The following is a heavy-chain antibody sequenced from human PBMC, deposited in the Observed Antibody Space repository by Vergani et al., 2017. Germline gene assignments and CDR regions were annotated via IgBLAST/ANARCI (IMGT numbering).Heavy chain of an antibody. CDR3: ARDQDLFDS. CDR1: GGTFSSYA. CDR2: INTNTGSP. Sequence: QVQLVQSGAEVKKPGSSVKVSCKASGGTFSSYAISWVRQAPGQGLEWMGWINTNTGSPTYAQGFTGRFVFYLDTSVSTAYLQISSLKTEDTAVYYCARDQDLFDSGGQGTLVTVSS. J-gene: IGHJ5*01. V-gene: IGHV7-4-1*02.